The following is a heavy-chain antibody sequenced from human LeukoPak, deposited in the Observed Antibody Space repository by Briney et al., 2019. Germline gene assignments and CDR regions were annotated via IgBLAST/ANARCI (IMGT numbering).Heavy chain of an antibody. CDR1: GGSIRSSYYY. J-gene: IGHJ4*02. V-gene: IGHV4-39*01. Sequence: SETLSLTCTVSGGSIRSSYYYWGWIRQPPGKGLEWIGSIYDSGSTYYNPSLKSRVTISVDTSKNQFSLKLNSVTAADTAVYYCARGGSGSYYNDYWGQGTLVTVSS. D-gene: IGHD3-10*01. CDR2: IYDSGST. CDR3: ARGGSGSYYNDY.